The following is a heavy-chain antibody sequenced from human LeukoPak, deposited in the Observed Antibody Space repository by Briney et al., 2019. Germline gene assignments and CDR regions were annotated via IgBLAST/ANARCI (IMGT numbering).Heavy chain of an antibody. D-gene: IGHD1-26*01. V-gene: IGHV4-34*01. CDR1: GGSFSGYY. CDR2: INRSGST. J-gene: IGHJ4*02. Sequence: SETLSLTCAVYGGSFSGYYWSWIRQPPGKGLEWIGEINRSGSTNYNPSLKSRVTISVDTSKNQFSLKLSSVTAADTAVYYCARVINSGFDLWGQGTLVTVSS. CDR3: ARVINSGFDL.